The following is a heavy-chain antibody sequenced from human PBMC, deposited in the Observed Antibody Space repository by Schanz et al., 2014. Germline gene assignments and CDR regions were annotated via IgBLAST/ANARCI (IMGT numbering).Heavy chain of an antibody. D-gene: IGHD1-26*01. CDR2: ISDSGGSK. CDR1: GFTFSSYA. Sequence: VHLVESGGGVVQPGRSLRLSCAASGFTFSSYAMNWVRQAPGKGLEWVSGISDSGGSKYYVDSVEGRFTISRDNSKNTLYLQMNNLRAEDTAVYYCPREMGSALLRYFDLWGRGTLVTVSS. CDR3: PREMGSALLRYFDL. V-gene: IGHV3-23*04. J-gene: IGHJ2*01.